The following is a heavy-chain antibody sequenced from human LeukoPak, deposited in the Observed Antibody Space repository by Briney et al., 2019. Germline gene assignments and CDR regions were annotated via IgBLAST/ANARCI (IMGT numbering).Heavy chain of an antibody. D-gene: IGHD2-15*01. CDR3: AVVVVSSKYYFDY. J-gene: IGHJ4*02. V-gene: IGHV3-23*01. Sequence: GGSLRLSCAASGFTFSSYAMSWVRQAPGKGLEWVSAISGSGGSTYYADSVKGRFTISRDNSKNTLYLQMNSLRAEDTAVYYCAVVVVSSKYYFDYWGQGTPVTVSS. CDR2: ISGSGGST. CDR1: GFTFSSYA.